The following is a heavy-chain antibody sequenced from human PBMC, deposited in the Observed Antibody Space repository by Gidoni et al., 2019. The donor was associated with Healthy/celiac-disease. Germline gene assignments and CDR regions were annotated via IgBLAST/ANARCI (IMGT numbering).Heavy chain of an antibody. CDR3: ARDPINSSVRVVVAADYFDY. V-gene: IGHV3-33*01. CDR2: IWYDGSNK. CDR1: GFPFSSYG. J-gene: IGHJ4*02. D-gene: IGHD2-15*01. Sequence: QVQLVESGGGVVQPGRSLRPSCAASGFPFSSYGMHWVRQAPGKGLEWVAVIWYDGSNKYYADSVKGRFTISRDNSKNTLYLQMNSLRAEDTAVYYCARDPINSSVRVVVAADYFDYWGQGTLVTVSS.